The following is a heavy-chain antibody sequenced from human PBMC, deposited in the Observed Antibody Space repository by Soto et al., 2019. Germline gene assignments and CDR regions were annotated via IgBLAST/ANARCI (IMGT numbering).Heavy chain of an antibody. CDR1: GFIFNAYA. J-gene: IGHJ4*02. Sequence: EVQVLESGGGLVQPGGSLRLSCAASGFIFNAYAMTWVRQAPGKGLEWVSAIGGSGGNTYYAASVKGRFTISRDNSKDTVDLEMNRLRVDDTAVYCGARVASDYINSADHWGQGILVTVSS. D-gene: IGHD4-4*01. CDR2: IGGSGGNT. V-gene: IGHV3-23*01. CDR3: ARVASDYINSADH.